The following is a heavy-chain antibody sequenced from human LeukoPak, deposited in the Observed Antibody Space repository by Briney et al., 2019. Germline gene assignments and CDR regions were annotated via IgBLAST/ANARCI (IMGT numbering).Heavy chain of an antibody. V-gene: IGHV3-7*03. D-gene: IGHD2-2*01. CDR2: IKQDGSEK. CDR3: ARDQGTSYYGMDV. CDR1: GFTFSSYW. J-gene: IGHJ6*04. Sequence: GGSLRLSCAASGFTFSSYWMSWVRQAPGKGLEWVANIKQDGSEKYYVDSVKGRFTISRDNAKNSPYLQMNSLRAEDTAVYYCARDQGTSYYGMDVWGKGTTVTVSS.